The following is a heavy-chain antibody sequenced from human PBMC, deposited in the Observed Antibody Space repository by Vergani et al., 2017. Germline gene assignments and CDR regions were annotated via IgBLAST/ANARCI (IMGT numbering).Heavy chain of an antibody. V-gene: IGHV4-59*01. CDR3: ARESYSAFDI. J-gene: IGHJ3*02. CDR1: GGSISSYY. CDR2: IYYSGST. D-gene: IGHD3-10*01. Sequence: QVQLQESGPGLVQPSETLSLTCTVSGGSISSYYWSWIRQPPGKGLEWIGYIYYSGSTNYNPSLKSRVTIAVDTSKNQFSLKLSSVTAADTAVYYCARESYSAFDIWGQGTMVTVSS.